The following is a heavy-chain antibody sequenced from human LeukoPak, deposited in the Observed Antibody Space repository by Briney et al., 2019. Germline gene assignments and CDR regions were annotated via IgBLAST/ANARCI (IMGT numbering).Heavy chain of an antibody. Sequence: GGSLRLSCAASGFTLKNYWMSWVRQDPGKGLEWVAKIKHDGSEKQYVDSVKGRFTISRDNAKNSLYLEMNILRAEDTAVYYCAGDRDASRLGLFDLWGQGTLVTVSS. D-gene: IGHD2-21*01. CDR3: AGDRDASRLGLFDL. J-gene: IGHJ4*02. CDR2: IKHDGSEK. V-gene: IGHV3-7*01. CDR1: GFTLKNYW.